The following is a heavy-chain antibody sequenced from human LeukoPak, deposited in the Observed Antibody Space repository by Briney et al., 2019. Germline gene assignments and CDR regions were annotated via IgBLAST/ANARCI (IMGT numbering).Heavy chain of an antibody. CDR1: GFPFSSYA. D-gene: IGHD2-2*01. CDR3: GGCSSTSCYFLDY. CDR2: ISDSGGST. J-gene: IGHJ4*02. Sequence: GGSLRLSCSASGFPFSSYAMHWVRQAPGKGLEYVSAISDSGGSTYYADSVKGRFTISRDNSKNTLYLQMNSLRTEDTAVYYCGGCSSTSCYFLDYWGQGTLVTVSS. V-gene: IGHV3-64*04.